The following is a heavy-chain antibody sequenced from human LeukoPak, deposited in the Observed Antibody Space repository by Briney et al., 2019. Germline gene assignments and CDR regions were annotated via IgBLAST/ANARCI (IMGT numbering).Heavy chain of an antibody. V-gene: IGHV4-34*01. D-gene: IGHD2-2*01. J-gene: IGHJ4*02. CDR3: ARVMPGYQLWRIGGPFVY. CDR2: INDSGST. Sequence: PSETLSLTCAVYGGSFSGYYWSWIRQPPGKGLEWIGEINDSGSTNYNPSLKSRVTISVDTSKNQFSLKLSSVTAADTAVYYCARVMPGYQLWRIGGPFVYWRQGTLVTVSS. CDR1: GGSFSGYY.